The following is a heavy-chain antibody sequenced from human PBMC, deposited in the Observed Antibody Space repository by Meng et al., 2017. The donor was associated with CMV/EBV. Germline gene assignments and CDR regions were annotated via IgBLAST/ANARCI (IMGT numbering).Heavy chain of an antibody. CDR2: ISAYNGNT. D-gene: IGHD2-15*01. CDR3: ARDPGPLGGGYGMDV. J-gene: IGHJ6*02. CDR1: GYTFTSYG. Sequence: ASVKVSCTASGYTFTSYGISWVRQAPGQGLEWMGWISAYNGNTNYAQKLQGRFTMTTDTSKSTAYMELRSLRSDDTAVYYCARDPGPLGGGYGMDVWGQGTTVTVSS. V-gene: IGHV1-18*01.